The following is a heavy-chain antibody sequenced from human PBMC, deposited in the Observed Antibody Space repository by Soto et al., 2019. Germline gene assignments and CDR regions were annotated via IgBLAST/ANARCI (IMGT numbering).Heavy chain of an antibody. CDR1: GFMFTNFA. CDR3: AKGLYYYDSSGYRLFDY. Sequence: PGGSLRLSCAASGFMFTNFAMSWVRQAPGKGLEWVSTVSVSGGTTYYADSLKGRFTISRDNSKKTVYLQMNRLRADDTAIYYCAKGLYYYDSSGYRLFDYWGQGTLVTAPQ. J-gene: IGHJ4*02. D-gene: IGHD3-22*01. V-gene: IGHV3-23*01. CDR2: VSVSGGTT.